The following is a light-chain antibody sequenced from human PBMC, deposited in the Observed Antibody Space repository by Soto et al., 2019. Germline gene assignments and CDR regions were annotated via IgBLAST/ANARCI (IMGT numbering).Light chain of an antibody. CDR2: AAS. CDR1: QSISSY. Sequence: DIQMTQSPSSLSASVGDRVTITCRASQSISSYLNWYQQKPGKAPKLLIYAASNLQRGVSSRFSGSGSGTDFTLTIDSLQPDDFAIYYCQQCFSIPPTFGHGTKVDIK. J-gene: IGKJ1*01. CDR3: QQCFSIPPT. V-gene: IGKV1-39*01.